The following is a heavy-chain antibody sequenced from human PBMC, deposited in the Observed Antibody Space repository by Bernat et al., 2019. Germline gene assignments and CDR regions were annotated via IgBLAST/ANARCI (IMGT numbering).Heavy chain of an antibody. CDR2: ISSSGSTR. V-gene: IGHV3-48*03. J-gene: IGHJ4*02. CDR3: AGLSTPQYYYGSGSYLDY. Sequence: EVQLVESGGGLVQPGGSLRLSCAASGFTFSSYEMNWVRQAPGKGLEWVSYISSSGSTRYYADSVKGRFTITRDNAKNSLYLQMNSMRAEDTAVYYCAGLSTPQYYYGSGSYLDYWGQGTLVTVSS. D-gene: IGHD3-10*01. CDR1: GFTFSSYE.